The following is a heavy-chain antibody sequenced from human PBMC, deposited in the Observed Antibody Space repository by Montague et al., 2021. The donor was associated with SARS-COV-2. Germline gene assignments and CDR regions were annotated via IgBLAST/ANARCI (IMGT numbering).Heavy chain of an antibody. CDR1: GGSFSGYY. CDR2: INHSGST. V-gene: IGHV4-34*01. Sequence: SETLSLTCAVYGGSFSGYYWSWIRQPPGKGLEWIGEINHSGSTNYNPSLKSRVTISVDTSKNQFSLKLSSVTAADTAVYYCARGLVGVLWVGVGYLGGNGFDSWGQGTLVTVSS. J-gene: IGHJ5*01. CDR3: ARGLVGVLWVGVGYLGGNGFDS. D-gene: IGHD3-10*01.